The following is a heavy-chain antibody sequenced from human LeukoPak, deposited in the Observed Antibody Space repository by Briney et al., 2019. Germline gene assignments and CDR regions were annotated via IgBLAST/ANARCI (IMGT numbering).Heavy chain of an antibody. D-gene: IGHD1-14*01. J-gene: IGHJ4*02. CDR1: GGSFSDYY. CDR2: IDHSGST. V-gene: IGHV4-34*01. Sequence: NPSETLSLTCAVYGGSFSDYYWTRIRQPPGKGLEWIGEIDHSGSTNYNPSLKSRVTMSVDPSKNQFSLKLSSVTAADTAVYYCARGPRYRSKLDYWGQGTLVTVSS. CDR3: ARGPRYRSKLDY.